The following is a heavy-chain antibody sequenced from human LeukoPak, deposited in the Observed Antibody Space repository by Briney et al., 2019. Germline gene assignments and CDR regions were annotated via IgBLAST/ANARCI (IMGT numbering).Heavy chain of an antibody. CDR3: ARVVVRGVISYAFDI. D-gene: IGHD3-10*01. CDR2: ISSSSSTI. CDR1: GFTFSSYS. Sequence: GGSLRLSCAASGFTFSSYSMNWVRQAPGKGLEWVSYISSSSSTIYYADSVKGRFTISRDNAKNSLYPQMNSLRAEDTAVYYCARVVVRGVISYAFDIWGQGTMVTVSS. J-gene: IGHJ3*02. V-gene: IGHV3-48*01.